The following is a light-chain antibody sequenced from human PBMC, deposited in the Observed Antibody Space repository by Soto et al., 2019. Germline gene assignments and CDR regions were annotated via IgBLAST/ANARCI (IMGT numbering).Light chain of an antibody. J-gene: IGKJ1*01. CDR3: QQYGSSPWT. CDR2: GTS. CDR1: QSLSSSY. V-gene: IGKV3-20*01. Sequence: IVVTQSPGTLSLTPGERATLSCRASQSLSSSYLAWYQQKPGQAPRLLIYGTSSRATGIPDSFSGSGSGTDFTLTISRLEPEDFAVYYCQQYGSSPWTFGQRTKVDI.